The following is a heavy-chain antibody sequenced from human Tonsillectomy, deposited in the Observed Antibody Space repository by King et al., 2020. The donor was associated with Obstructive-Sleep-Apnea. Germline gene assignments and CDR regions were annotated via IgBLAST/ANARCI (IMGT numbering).Heavy chain of an antibody. V-gene: IGHV4-34*01. CDR2: INHSGST. J-gene: IGHJ6*02. D-gene: IGHD2-2*01. CDR1: GGSFSGYY. Sequence: VQLQQWGAGLLKPSETLSLTCAVYGGSFSGYYWSWIRQPPGKGLEWIGEINHSGSTNYNPSLKSRVTISVDTSKNQFSLKLSSVTAADTAVYYCATSPPDIVVVPAATVYYYYGMDVWGQGTTVTVSS. CDR3: ATSPPDIVVVPAATVYYYYGMDV.